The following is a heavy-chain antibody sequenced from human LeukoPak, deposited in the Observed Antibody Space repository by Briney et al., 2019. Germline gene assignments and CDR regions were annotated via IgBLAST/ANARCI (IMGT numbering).Heavy chain of an antibody. Sequence: ASVKVSCKASGYIFSSNDINWVRQAAGQGLEWMGWMNPNSGDTGYTQKFQGRVAMTRSTSITTAYMELSSLRSEDTAVYDCARGPFGSGSFLDYWGQGTLVTVSS. V-gene: IGHV1-8*01. D-gene: IGHD3-10*01. CDR2: MNPNSGDT. J-gene: IGHJ4*02. CDR1: GYIFSSND. CDR3: ARGPFGSGSFLDY.